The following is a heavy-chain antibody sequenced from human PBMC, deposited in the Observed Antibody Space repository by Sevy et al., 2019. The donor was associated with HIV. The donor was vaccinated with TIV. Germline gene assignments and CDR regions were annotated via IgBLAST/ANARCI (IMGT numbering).Heavy chain of an antibody. CDR2: ISGSGGST. D-gene: IGHD1-1*01. CDR1: GFTFSSYA. CDR3: AKGANNWNDVAWFDP. V-gene: IGHV3-23*01. Sequence: GGSLRLSCAASGFTFSSYAMSWVRQAPGKGLEWVSAISGSGGSTYYADSVKGRFTISRDNSKNTLYLQMNSLRAEDTAVYYSAKGANNWNDVAWFDPWGQGTLVTVSS. J-gene: IGHJ5*02.